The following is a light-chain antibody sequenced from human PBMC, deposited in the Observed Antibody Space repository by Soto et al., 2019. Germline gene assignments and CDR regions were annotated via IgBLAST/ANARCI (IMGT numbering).Light chain of an antibody. Sequence: DIQMTQSPSTLSASVGDRVTITCRASQSISSWLAWYQQKPGKAPTLLIYKASNLESGVPSRFSGSGSGTEFTLTISSLQPDDFATYYCQQYSTYSWTFGQGTQVEIK. CDR2: KAS. CDR1: QSISSW. CDR3: QQYSTYSWT. J-gene: IGKJ1*01. V-gene: IGKV1-5*03.